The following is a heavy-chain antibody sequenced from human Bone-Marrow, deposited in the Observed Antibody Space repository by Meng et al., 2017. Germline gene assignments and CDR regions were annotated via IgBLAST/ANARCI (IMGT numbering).Heavy chain of an antibody. D-gene: IGHD2-8*01. Sequence: ASVKVSCKPSGYTFTAYWLHWVRQAPGQGLEWMGWISAYNGNTNYAQKFQGRVTMTRNTSISTAYMELSSLRSEDTAVYYCAVSMLSDYYYYGMDVWGQGTTVTVSS. CDR1: GYTFTAYW. CDR2: ISAYNGNT. J-gene: IGHJ6*02. CDR3: AVSMLSDYYYYGMDV. V-gene: IGHV1-2*02.